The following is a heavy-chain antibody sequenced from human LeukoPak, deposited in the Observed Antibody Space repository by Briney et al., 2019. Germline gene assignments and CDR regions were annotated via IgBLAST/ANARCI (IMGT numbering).Heavy chain of an antibody. V-gene: IGHV3-15*01. CDR2: IKSKTDRGTT. Sequence: TGGSLRLSCAASGFTFSNAWMSWVRQAAGEGLDWDGRIKSKTDRGTTDYAAPVKGRFTMSRDDSKNIVYLEMNSLKTEDTAVYSCTTDLSGAYYFDYWGQGTLVTVSS. J-gene: IGHJ4*02. CDR1: GFTFSNAW. D-gene: IGHD5-12*01. CDR3: TTDLSGAYYFDY.